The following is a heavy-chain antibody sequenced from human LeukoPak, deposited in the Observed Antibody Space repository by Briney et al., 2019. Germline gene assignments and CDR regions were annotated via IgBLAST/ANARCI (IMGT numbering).Heavy chain of an antibody. V-gene: IGHV4-59*08. CDR3: ARPKSAAGTVHDLDVFDV. D-gene: IGHD6-13*01. CDR2: IYYRGNT. CDR1: GGSISSYY. J-gene: IGHJ3*01. Sequence: SETLSLTCSVSGGSISSYYWSWIRQPPGKGLEWIGYIYYRGNTKYNPSLRSRVTISIDTSKNQFSLKLTSVTAADTAMYYCARPKSAAGTVHDLDVFDVWGQGTMVTVSS.